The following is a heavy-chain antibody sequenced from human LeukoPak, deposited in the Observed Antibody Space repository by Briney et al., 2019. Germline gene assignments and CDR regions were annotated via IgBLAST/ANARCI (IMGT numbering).Heavy chain of an antibody. V-gene: IGHV1-8*01. J-gene: IGHJ4*02. Sequence: ASVKVSCKASGYTFTSYDINWVRQATGQGLEWMGWMNPNSGNTRYAQKFQGRVTMTRNTSISTAYMELSSLRSEDTAVYYCARGRRRSGRPYYNFDYWGQGTLVTVSS. CDR2: MNPNSGNT. D-gene: IGHD3-10*01. CDR3: ARGRRRSGRPYYNFDY. CDR1: GYTFTSYD.